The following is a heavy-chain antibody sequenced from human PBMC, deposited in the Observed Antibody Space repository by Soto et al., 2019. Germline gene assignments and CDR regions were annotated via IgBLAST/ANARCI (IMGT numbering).Heavy chain of an antibody. V-gene: IGHV1-18*01. CDR1: GYTFTSYG. Sequence: QVQLVQSGAEVKKPGASVKVSCKASGYTFTSYGISWVRRAPGQGLEWMGWISAYNGNTNYAQKLQGRVTMTTDTSTSTAYMELRSLRSDDTAVYYCARRIVGATFDYYGMDVWGQGTTVTVSS. CDR2: ISAYNGNT. CDR3: ARRIVGATFDYYGMDV. D-gene: IGHD1-26*01. J-gene: IGHJ6*02.